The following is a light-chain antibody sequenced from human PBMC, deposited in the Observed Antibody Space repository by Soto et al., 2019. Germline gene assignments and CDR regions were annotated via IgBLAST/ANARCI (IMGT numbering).Light chain of an antibody. CDR1: SSNIGAGCE. CDR2: GNT. V-gene: IGLV1-40*01. Sequence: QSVLTQPPSVSGAPGQRVTISCTGCSSNIGAGCEVHWYQHLPGKAPKLLIYGNTNRPSGVPDRFSDSKSGTSASLAITGLQAEDEADYYCQSYDSSLSASYVFGGGTKVTVL. J-gene: IGLJ1*01. CDR3: QSYDSSLSASYV.